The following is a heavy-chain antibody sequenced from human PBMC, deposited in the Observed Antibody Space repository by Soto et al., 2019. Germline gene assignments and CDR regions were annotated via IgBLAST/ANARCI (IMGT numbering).Heavy chain of an antibody. CDR2: IYSGGST. V-gene: IGHV3-53*01. CDR1: GFTVSSNY. CDR3: ARWSTSGSYYGAFDI. D-gene: IGHD1-26*01. J-gene: IGHJ3*02. Sequence: EVQLVESGGGLIQPGGSLRLSCAASGFTVSSNYMSWVRQAPGKGLEWVSVIYSGGSTYYADSVKGRFTISRDNSKNTLYLQMNSLRAEDTAVYYCARWSTSGSYYGAFDIWGQGTMVTVSS.